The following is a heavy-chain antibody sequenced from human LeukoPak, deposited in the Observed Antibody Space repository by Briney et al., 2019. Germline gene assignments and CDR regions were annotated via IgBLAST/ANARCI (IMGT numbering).Heavy chain of an antibody. D-gene: IGHD3-22*01. J-gene: IGHJ4*02. CDR3: ARDPGNYYNY. V-gene: IGHV3-48*03. Sequence: PTGGSLRLSCAASGFTFSSYEMNWVRQAPGKGLEWVSYISSSGSTIYYADSVKGRFTISRDNAKNSLYLQMNSLRAEDTAVYYCARDPGNYYNYWGQGTLVTVSS. CDR2: ISSSGSTI. CDR1: GFTFSSYE.